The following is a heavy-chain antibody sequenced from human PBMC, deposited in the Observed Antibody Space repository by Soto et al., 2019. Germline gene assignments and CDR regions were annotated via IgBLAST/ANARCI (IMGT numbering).Heavy chain of an antibody. V-gene: IGHV3-23*01. CDR2: ISTSGDST. Sequence: GGSLRLSCAASGFTFISYAMSWVRQAPGKGLEWVSVISTSGDSTYYADSVKGRFTISRDNSKNTLYLQMNSLRAEDTAVYFCAKDGRGYYGSGISGWFDPWGQGT. CDR3: AKDGRGYYGSGISGWFDP. CDR1: GFTFISYA. J-gene: IGHJ5*02. D-gene: IGHD3-10*01.